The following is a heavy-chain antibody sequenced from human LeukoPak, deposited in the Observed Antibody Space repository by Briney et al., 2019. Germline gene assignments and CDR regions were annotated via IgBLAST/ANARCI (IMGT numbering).Heavy chain of an antibody. J-gene: IGHJ5*02. Sequence: SETLSLTCAVYGGSFSGYYWSWIRQPPGKGLXXXXXXXXXGSTNYNPSLKSRVTISVDTSKNQFSLKLSSVTAADTAVYYCARAGGYGSGSYYNSHNWFDPWGQGTLVTVSS. CDR2: XXXXGST. CDR3: ARAGGYGSGSYYNSHNWFDP. V-gene: IGHV4-34*01. CDR1: GGSFSGYY. D-gene: IGHD3-10*01.